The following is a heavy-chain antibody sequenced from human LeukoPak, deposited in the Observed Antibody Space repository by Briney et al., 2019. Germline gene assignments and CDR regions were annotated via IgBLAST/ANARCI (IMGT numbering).Heavy chain of an antibody. CDR2: ISAYNGNT. CDR1: GYKFTSYG. D-gene: IGHD5-12*01. CDR3: ARGATENWFDP. V-gene: IGHV1-18*01. J-gene: IGHJ5*02. Sequence: GASVKVSCKASGYKFTSYGFSWVRQAPGQGLDWMGWISAYNGNTNYAHNLQGRVTMTTDTSTSTAYMELRSLRSDDTAVYYCARGATENWFDPWGQGTLVTVSS.